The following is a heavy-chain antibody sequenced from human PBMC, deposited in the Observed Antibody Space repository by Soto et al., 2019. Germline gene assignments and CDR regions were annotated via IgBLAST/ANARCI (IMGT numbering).Heavy chain of an antibody. CDR2: IHYSGTT. CDR1: GASITDYY. D-gene: IGHD4-17*01. CDR3: SREGAFGDTP. J-gene: IGHJ5*02. Sequence: PSETLSLTCTVSGASITDYYWSWIRQSPRKGLEWIGSIHYSGTTDYNPALKSRVTISVDTSKTQFSLNLTSATAADTAVYYCSREGAFGDTPWGQGTLVTVS. V-gene: IGHV4-59*01.